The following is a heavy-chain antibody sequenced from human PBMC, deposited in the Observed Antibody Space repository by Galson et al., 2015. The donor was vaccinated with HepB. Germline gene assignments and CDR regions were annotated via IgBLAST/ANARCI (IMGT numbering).Heavy chain of an antibody. CDR2: ISAYNGNT. J-gene: IGHJ4*02. CDR1: GYTFTSYG. V-gene: IGHV1-18*04. Sequence: SVKVSCKASGYTFTSYGISWVRQAPGQGLEWMGWISAYNGNTNYAQKLQGRVTMTTDTSTSTAYMELRSLRSDDTAVYYCARDRWYYDSSGLHALDYWGQGTLVTVSS. CDR3: ARDRWYYDSSGLHALDY. D-gene: IGHD3-22*01.